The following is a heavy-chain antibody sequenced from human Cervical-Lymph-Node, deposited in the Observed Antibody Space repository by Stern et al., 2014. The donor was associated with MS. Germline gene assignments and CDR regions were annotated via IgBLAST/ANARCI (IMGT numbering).Heavy chain of an antibody. J-gene: IGHJ6*02. Sequence: VQLVESGAEVKKPGASVKVSCKASGYTFTSYYMHWVRQAPGQGLEWMGIIKPSGGSTSYAQKFQGRVTMTRDTSTSTVYMELSSLRSEDTAVYYCARDFYYGSGSFLYYYGMDVWGQGTTVTVSS. CDR2: IKPSGGST. V-gene: IGHV1-46*01. CDR1: GYTFTSYY. D-gene: IGHD3-10*01. CDR3: ARDFYYGSGSFLYYYGMDV.